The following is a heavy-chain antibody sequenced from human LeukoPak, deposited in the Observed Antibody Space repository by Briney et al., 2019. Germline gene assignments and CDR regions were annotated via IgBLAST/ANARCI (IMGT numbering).Heavy chain of an antibody. CDR2: ISGSGGST. CDR1: GFTFSSYA. CDR3: AKPQGVDIVATITYYYCGMDV. D-gene: IGHD5-12*01. V-gene: IGHV3-23*01. Sequence: GGSLRLSCAASGFTFSSYAMSWVRQAPGKGLEWVSAISGSGGSTYYADSVKGRFTISRDNSKNTLYLQMNSLRAEDTAVYYCAKPQGVDIVATITYYYCGMDVWGQGTTVTVSS. J-gene: IGHJ6*02.